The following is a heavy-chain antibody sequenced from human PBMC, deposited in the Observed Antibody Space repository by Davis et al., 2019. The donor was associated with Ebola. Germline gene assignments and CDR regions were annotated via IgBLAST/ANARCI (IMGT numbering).Heavy chain of an antibody. V-gene: IGHV3-33*06. CDR1: GFTFSSYG. J-gene: IGHJ4*02. Sequence: GESLKISCAASGFTFSSYGMHWVRQAPGKGLEWVAGIWYDGSNKYYADSVKCRFTISRDNSKNTLYLQMNSLRAEDTAVYYCAKSQGIAAAGTIDYWGQGTLVTVSS. CDR3: AKSQGIAAAGTIDY. CDR2: IWYDGSNK. D-gene: IGHD6-13*01.